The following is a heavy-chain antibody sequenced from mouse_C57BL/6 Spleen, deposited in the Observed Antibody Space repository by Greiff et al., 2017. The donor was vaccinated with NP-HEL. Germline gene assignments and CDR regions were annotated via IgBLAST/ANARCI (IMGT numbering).Heavy chain of an antibody. Sequence: QVQLQQPGAELVKPGASVKLSCKASGYTFTSYWMHWVKQRPGQGLEWIGMIHPNSGSTNYNEKFKSKATLTVDKSSSTAYMQLSSLTSEASAVYYCARETSYCYDYWGHGTTLTVSS. J-gene: IGHJ2*01. CDR3: ARETSYCYDY. V-gene: IGHV1-64*01. CDR1: GYTFTSYW. CDR2: IHPNSGST.